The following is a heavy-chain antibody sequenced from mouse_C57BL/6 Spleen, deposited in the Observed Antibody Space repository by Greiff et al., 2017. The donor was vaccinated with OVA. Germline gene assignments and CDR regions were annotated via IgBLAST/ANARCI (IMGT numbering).Heavy chain of an antibody. CDR2: IWRGGST. D-gene: IGHD2-2*01. V-gene: IGHV2-5*01. J-gene: IGHJ4*01. Sequence: QVHVKQSGPGLVQPSQSLSITCTVSGFSLTSYGVHWVRQSPGKGLEWLGVIWRGGSTDYNAAFMSRLSITKDNSKSQVFFKMNSLQADDTAIYYCATSTMVTTRNYAMDYWGQGTSVTVSS. CDR1: GFSLTSYG. CDR3: ATSTMVTTRNYAMDY.